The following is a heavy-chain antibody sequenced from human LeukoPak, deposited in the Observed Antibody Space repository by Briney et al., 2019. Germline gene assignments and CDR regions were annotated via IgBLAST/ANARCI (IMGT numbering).Heavy chain of an antibody. CDR1: GSIFTSYW. CDR3: ARLGFFFSCTICYYNWCDP. CDR2: IDASDSYT. J-gene: IGHJ5*02. V-gene: IGHV5-10-1*01. D-gene: IGHD2-2*01. Sequence: GASLQISGECSGSIFTSYWLSGGRPLAEEGLGGMGMIDASDSYTKYSPSFQGHVTISTDMSISTVYLQWSSLKASDTAVYHCARLGFFFSCTICYYNWCDPWGQGTVVSVPS.